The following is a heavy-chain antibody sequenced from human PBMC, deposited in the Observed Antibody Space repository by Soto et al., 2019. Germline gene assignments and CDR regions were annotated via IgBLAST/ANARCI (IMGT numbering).Heavy chain of an antibody. D-gene: IGHD3-9*01. Sequence: EVQLVESGGGLVQPGGSLRLSCVASGFIFGNYWMHWVRQAPGKGLVWVSRIKSGEVGISYADSVKGPFTISRHNAKNTLYLQMNTLRDEDTAGYYCARGRADILTGTLDYWGQGTLVTVSS. V-gene: IGHV3-74*01. CDR1: GFIFGNYW. CDR2: IKSGEVGI. J-gene: IGHJ4*02. CDR3: ARGRADILTGTLDY.